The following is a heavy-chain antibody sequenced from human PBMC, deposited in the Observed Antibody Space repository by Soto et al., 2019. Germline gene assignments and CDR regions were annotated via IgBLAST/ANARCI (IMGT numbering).Heavy chain of an antibody. CDR3: ARMSATGTRWFDP. V-gene: IGHV4-31*03. Sequence: QVQLQESGPGLVKPSQTLSLTCTVSGCSFSSGAYHWSWVRQHPGQGLEWIASISYRGITYSNPSLKSRLSMSVDTSKNQFSLNLTSVTAADTAVYHCARMSATGTRWFDPWGQGTLVTVSS. D-gene: IGHD6-13*01. CDR1: GCSFSSGAYH. J-gene: IGHJ5*02. CDR2: ISYRGIT.